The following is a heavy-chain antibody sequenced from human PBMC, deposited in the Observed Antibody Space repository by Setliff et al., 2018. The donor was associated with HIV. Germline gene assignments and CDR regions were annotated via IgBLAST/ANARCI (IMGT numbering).Heavy chain of an antibody. CDR2: ISAYNGNT. CDR1: GYTFTSYG. J-gene: IGHJ3*01. D-gene: IGHD3-22*01. CDR3: ATGRHYYDSSDYPANPFDV. Sequence: ASVKVSCKASGYTFTSYGISWVRQAPGQGLEWMGWISAYNGNTNYAQKLQGRVTMTTDTSTSTAYMELRSLRSDDTAVYYCATGRHYYDSSDYPANPFDVWGQGTLVTVSS. V-gene: IGHV1-18*01.